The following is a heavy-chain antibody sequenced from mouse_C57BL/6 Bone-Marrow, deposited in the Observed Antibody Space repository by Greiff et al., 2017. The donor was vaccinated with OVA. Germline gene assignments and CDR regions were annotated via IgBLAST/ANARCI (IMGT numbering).Heavy chain of an antibody. V-gene: IGHV1-61*01. CDR1: GYTFTSYW. J-gene: IGHJ2*01. D-gene: IGHD1-2*01. CDR2: IYPSDSET. Sequence: QVHVKQSGAELVRPGSSVKLSCKASGYTFTSYWMDWVKQRPGQGLEWIGNIYPSDSETHYNQKFKDKATLTVDKSSSTAYMQLSSLTSEDSAVYYCARLGYDFDYWGQGTTLTVSS. CDR3: ARLGYDFDY.